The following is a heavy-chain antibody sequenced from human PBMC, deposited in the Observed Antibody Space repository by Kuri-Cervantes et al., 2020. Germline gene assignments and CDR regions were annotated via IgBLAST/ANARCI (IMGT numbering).Heavy chain of an antibody. CDR3: ARDFDTMVRGVFDP. D-gene: IGHD3-10*01. CDR2: INPNSGGT. J-gene: IGHJ5*02. V-gene: IGHV1-2*02. CDR1: GYTFTGYY. Sequence: ASVKVSCKASGYTFTGYYMHWVRQAPGQGLEWMGWINPNSGGTNYAQKFQGRVTMTRDTSISTAYMELSRLRSDDTAVYYCARDFDTMVRGVFDPWGQGTLVTVSS.